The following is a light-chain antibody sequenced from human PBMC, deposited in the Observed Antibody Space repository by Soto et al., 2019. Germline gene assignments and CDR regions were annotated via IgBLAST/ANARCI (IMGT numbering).Light chain of an antibody. J-gene: IGKJ2*01. V-gene: IGKV3-15*01. CDR2: GAS. CDR3: QQYNNWPPEYT. CDR1: QSVGSN. Sequence: EIVMTQSPATLSVSPGERATLSCWASQSVGSNLAWYQHKPGQAPRLLIFGASSRPTGIPARFSGSGSGTEFTLTISSLQSEDFAVYYCQQYNNWPPEYTFGQGTKLEIK.